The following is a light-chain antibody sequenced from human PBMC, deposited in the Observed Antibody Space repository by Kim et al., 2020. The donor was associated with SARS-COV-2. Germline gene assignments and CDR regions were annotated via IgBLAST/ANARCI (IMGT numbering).Light chain of an antibody. CDR2: EVS. CDR1: SSDVGGYNY. V-gene: IGLV2-14*03. CDR3: SSYTSSSTRI. Sequence: GQSITISCTGTSSDVGGYNYVSWYQQHPGKAPKLMIYEVSNRPSGVSNRFSGSKSGNTASLTISGLQAEDEGDYYCSSYTSSSTRIFGGGTKLTV. J-gene: IGLJ2*01.